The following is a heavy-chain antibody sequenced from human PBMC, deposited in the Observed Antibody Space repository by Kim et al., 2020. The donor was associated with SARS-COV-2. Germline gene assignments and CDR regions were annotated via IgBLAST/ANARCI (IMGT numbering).Heavy chain of an antibody. Sequence: GGSLRLSCAASGFSISNYGVHWVRQAPGKGLEWVSLLYHDGINKYYADSVKGRFTISRDTSKNTLFLQMDSLRPDDTAVYYCGDRDDGSGVPLDCWGQGTLVTVSS. J-gene: IGHJ4*02. CDR2: LYHDGINK. V-gene: IGHV3-30-3*01. CDR1: GFSISNYG. D-gene: IGHD3-10*01. CDR3: GDRDDGSGVPLDC.